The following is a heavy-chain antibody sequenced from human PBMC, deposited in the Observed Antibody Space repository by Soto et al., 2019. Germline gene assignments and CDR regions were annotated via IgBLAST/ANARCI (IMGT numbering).Heavy chain of an antibody. V-gene: IGHV3-73*01. CDR1: GFIFSGSA. J-gene: IGHJ4*02. CDR3: TRPADGGSGYTFDQ. D-gene: IGHD3-22*01. Sequence: VQLVESGGTLVQPGGSLKLSCAASGFIFSGSALHWVRQASGKGLEWVGRIRSRANSYATSYAASVKGRFTISRDDSKNTAYLQMNSLKTEDTAVYYCTRPADGGSGYTFDQWGQGTLVTVSS. CDR2: IRSRANSYAT.